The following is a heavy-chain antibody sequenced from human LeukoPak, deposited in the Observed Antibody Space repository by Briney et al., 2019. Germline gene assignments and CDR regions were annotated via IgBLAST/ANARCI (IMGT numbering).Heavy chain of an antibody. CDR3: AKATPYDILTGYSFVFDY. D-gene: IGHD3-9*01. V-gene: IGHV3-23*01. Sequence: GGSLRLSCAASGFTFSSYAMSWLRQAPGKGLEWVSAISGSGGSTYYADSVKGRFTISRDNSKNTLYLQMNSLRAEDTAVYYCAKATPYDILTGYSFVFDYWGQGTLVTVSS. CDR2: ISGSGGST. J-gene: IGHJ4*02. CDR1: GFTFSSYA.